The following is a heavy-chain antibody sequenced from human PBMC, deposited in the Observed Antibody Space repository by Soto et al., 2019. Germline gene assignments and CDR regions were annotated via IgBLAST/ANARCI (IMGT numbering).Heavy chain of an antibody. CDR1: GFTFHIYA. J-gene: IGHJ4*02. CDR3: ATVHNTSRSFDY. Sequence: LGLDCAASGFTFHIYAMTCVRQAPRKGLEGVSTTGATARPTYYSDSVKGRFTVSRDNPKNTLDLQMSNLRAEDTAVYYCATVHNTSRSFDYWGQVTLVTVSS. V-gene: IGHV3-23*01. D-gene: IGHD1-20*01. CDR2: TGATARPT.